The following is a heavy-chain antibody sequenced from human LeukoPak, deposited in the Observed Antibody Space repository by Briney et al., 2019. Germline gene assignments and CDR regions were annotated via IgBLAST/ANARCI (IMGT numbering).Heavy chain of an antibody. V-gene: IGHV3-23*01. CDR3: AKVRTGHYFDY. J-gene: IGHJ4*02. CDR2: ISTSGGST. CDR1: GFTFTNYA. Sequence: GGSLRLSCAAPGFTFTNYAMSWVRQAPGKGLEWVSSISTSGGSTYYADSVKGRFTISRDDSKNSLYLQMNSLRAEDTAVYYCAKVRTGHYFDYWGQGTLVTVSS. D-gene: IGHD1-1*01.